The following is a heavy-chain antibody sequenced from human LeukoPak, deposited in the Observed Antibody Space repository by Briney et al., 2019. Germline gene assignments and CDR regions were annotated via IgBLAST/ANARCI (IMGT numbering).Heavy chain of an antibody. V-gene: IGHV1-69*13. CDR2: IIPIFGTA. J-gene: IGHJ4*02. CDR3: ASSHSSGFDFLYYFDY. D-gene: IGHD3-22*01. CDR1: GGTFSSYA. Sequence: ASVKGSCKASGGTFSSYAISWVRQAPGQGLEWMGGIIPIFGTANYAQKFQGRVTITAAEATSTAYMELNSLRSEDTAVYYCASSHSSGFDFLYYFDYWGQGTLVTVSS.